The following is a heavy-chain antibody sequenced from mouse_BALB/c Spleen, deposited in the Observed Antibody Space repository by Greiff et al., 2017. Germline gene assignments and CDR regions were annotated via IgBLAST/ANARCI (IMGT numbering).Heavy chain of an antibody. CDR1: GFTFSSYA. Sequence: EVQLVESGGGLVKPGGSLKLSCAASGFTFSSYAMSWVRQTPEKRLEWVATISSGGSYTYYPDSVKGRFTISRDNAKNTLYLQMSSLRSEDTAMYYCARRVYYYGSSYDYYAMDYWGQGTSVTVSS. CDR2: ISSGGSYT. V-gene: IGHV5-9-3*01. CDR3: ARRVYYYGSSYDYYAMDY. J-gene: IGHJ4*01. D-gene: IGHD1-1*01.